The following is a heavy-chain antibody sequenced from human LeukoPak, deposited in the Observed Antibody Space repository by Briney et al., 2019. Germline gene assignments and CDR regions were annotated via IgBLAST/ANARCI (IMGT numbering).Heavy chain of an antibody. CDR2: ISADSATT. CDR3: ARKSASGNYPLDY. J-gene: IGHJ4*02. V-gene: IGHV3-23*01. Sequence: GGSLRLSCAASGFTFSYYAMNWVRQAPGKGLEWVSVISADSATTFYADSVKGRFTISRDNAKNTVFLQMSSLRAEDTALYYCARKSASGNYPLDYWGQGTLVTVSS. D-gene: IGHD3-10*01. CDR1: GFTFSYYA.